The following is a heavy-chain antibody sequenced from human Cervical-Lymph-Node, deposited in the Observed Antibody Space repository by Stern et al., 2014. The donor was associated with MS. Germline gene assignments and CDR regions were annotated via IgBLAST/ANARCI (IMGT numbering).Heavy chain of an antibody. V-gene: IGHV1-69*06. CDR2: IIPLFGTA. Sequence: QVQLVESGAEVRKPGSSVKVSCKASGGTFSTYAITWVRQAPGQGLEWMGAIIPLFGTANYAQRFQGRVTITADRLTNTSYMELSSLTSEDTAVYFCARDGDFDYSYGMDVWGQGTTVTVSS. J-gene: IGHJ6*02. CDR1: GGTFSTYA. D-gene: IGHD2-21*02. CDR3: ARDGDFDYSYGMDV.